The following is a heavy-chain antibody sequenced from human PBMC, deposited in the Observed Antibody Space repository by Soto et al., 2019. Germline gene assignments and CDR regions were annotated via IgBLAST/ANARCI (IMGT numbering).Heavy chain of an antibody. CDR1: VFPVSSTY. D-gene: IGHD5-12*01. J-gene: IGHJ4*02. V-gene: IGHV3-53*04. CDR2: IYSGGST. Sequence: GGSLRLSCAACVFPVSSTYMSWVRQAPGKGLEWVSVIYSGGSTYYADSVKGRFTISRHNSKNTLYLQMNSLRAEDTAVYYCARQSSGYDVGYFDYWGQGTLVTVSS. CDR3: ARQSSGYDVGYFDY.